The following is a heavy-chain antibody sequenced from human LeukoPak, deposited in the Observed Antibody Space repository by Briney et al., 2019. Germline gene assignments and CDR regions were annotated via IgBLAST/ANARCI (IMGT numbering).Heavy chain of an antibody. V-gene: IGHV4-59*01. CDR1: GFTFSSYA. CDR3: ARGGVMDV. D-gene: IGHD2-8*01. Sequence: GSLRLSCAAPGFTFSSYAMSWIRQPPGKGLEWIGYIYYSGSTNYNPSLKSRVTISVDTSKNQFSLKLSSVTAADTAVYYCARGGVMDVWGQGTTVTVSS. J-gene: IGHJ6*02. CDR2: IYYSGST.